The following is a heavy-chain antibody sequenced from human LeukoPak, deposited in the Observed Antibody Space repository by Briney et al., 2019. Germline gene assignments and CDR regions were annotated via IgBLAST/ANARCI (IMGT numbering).Heavy chain of an antibody. V-gene: IGHV1-2*02. CDR2: INPDSGVT. CDR1: GYTFTGYF. Sequence: GASVKVSCKTSGYTFTGYFMHWVRQALGQGLEWLGWINPDSGVTKYAQKFQGRVTMTRDTSISTAYMELSRLRSDDTAVYYCASRELGYWGQGTLVTVSS. J-gene: IGHJ4*02. D-gene: IGHD1-26*01. CDR3: ASRELGY.